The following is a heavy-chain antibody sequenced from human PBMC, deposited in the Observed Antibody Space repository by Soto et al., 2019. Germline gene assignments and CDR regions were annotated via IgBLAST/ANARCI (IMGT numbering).Heavy chain of an antibody. CDR2: INRRGSST. V-gene: IGHV3-74*03. J-gene: IGHJ4*02. Sequence: EVQLVESRGGLIRPGASLRLSCAASGFTFSDYWMHWVRQTPGKGLVWVSRINRRGSSTMYADSVRSRFTISRDDAKNTLYLHMNGLGAEDTAVYYCASVGAGDRRDFDYWGQGTLVTVSS. CDR3: ASVGAGDRRDFDY. D-gene: IGHD2-15*01. CDR1: GFTFSDYW.